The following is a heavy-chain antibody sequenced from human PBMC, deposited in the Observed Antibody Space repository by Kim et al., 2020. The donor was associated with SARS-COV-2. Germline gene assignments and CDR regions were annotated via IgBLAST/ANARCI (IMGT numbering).Heavy chain of an antibody. J-gene: IGHJ4*02. CDR2: IWYDGSKR. V-gene: IGHV3-33*06. CDR1: GFTFSTSG. D-gene: IGHD2-8*01. Sequence: GGSLRLSCVASGFTFSTSGMHWVRQAPGKGLEWVAMIWYDGSKRYYVDSVRGRFSISRDDSTRSVNLQMNNLTVDDTGVYYCVKGAGVFFVYYFDSWGQRTPVIVSS. CDR3: VKGAGVFFVYYFDS.